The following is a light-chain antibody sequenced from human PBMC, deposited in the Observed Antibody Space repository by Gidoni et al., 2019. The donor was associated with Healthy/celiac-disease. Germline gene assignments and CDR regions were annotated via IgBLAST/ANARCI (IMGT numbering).Light chain of an antibody. CDR1: QSVSSN. CDR2: GAS. CDR3: QQYNNWPPFT. Sequence: EIVMTPAPAPLSVSPGERATLSCRASQSVSSNLAWYQQKPGQAPRLLIYGASTRATGIPARFSGSGSGTEFTLTISSLQSEDFAVYYCQQYNNWPPFTFGPGTKVDIK. V-gene: IGKV3-15*01. J-gene: IGKJ3*01.